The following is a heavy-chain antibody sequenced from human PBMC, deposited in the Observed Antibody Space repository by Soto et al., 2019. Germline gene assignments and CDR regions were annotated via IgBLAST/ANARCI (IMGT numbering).Heavy chain of an antibody. V-gene: IGHV1-69*01. CDR3: ASSFLGYCSGGSCYRGFDY. CDR2: IIPIFGTA. J-gene: IGHJ4*02. D-gene: IGHD2-15*01. CDR1: GGTFSSYA. Sequence: QVQLVQSGAEVKKPGSSVKVSCKASGGTFSSYAISWVRQAPGQGLEWMGGIIPIFGTANYAQKFQGRVKITADESTSTAYMELSSLRSEDTAVYYCASSFLGYCSGGSCYRGFDYWGQGTLVTVSS.